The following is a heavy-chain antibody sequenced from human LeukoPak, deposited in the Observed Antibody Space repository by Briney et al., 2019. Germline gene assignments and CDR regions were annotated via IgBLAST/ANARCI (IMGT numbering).Heavy chain of an antibody. V-gene: IGHV4-4*07. CDR2: IYTSGST. CDR1: GGSFSGYY. Sequence: SETLSLTCAVYGGSFSGYYWSWIRQPPGKGLEWIGRIYTSGSTNYNPSLKSRVTMSVDTSKNQFSLKLSSVTAADTAVYYCARDKPGNGYFFGDDAFDIWGQGTMVTVSS. CDR3: ARDKPGNGYFFGDDAFDI. J-gene: IGHJ3*02. D-gene: IGHD3-3*01.